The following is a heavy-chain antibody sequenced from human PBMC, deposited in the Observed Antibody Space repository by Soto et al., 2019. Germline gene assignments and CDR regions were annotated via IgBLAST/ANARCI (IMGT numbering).Heavy chain of an antibody. D-gene: IGHD3-3*01. CDR3: ARGTIFGVVKGWFDP. J-gene: IGHJ5*02. CDR2: IYHSGST. Sequence: SETLSLTCAVSGGSISSSNWWSWVRQPPGKGLEWIGEIYHSGSTNYNPSLKSRVTIPVDKSKNQFSLKLSSVTAADTAVYYCARGTIFGVVKGWFDPWGQGTLVTVSS. CDR1: GGSISSSNW. V-gene: IGHV4-4*02.